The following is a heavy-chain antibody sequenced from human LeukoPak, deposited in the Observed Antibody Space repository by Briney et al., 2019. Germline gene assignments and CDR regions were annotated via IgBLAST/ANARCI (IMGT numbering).Heavy chain of an antibody. CDR1: GFTFSSYG. CDR3: AKDRFISNSMVPYFDY. D-gene: IGHD3-10*01. Sequence: GGSLRLSCAASGFTFSSYGMHWVRQAPGKGLEWVAVISYDGSNKYYADSVKGRFTISRDNSKNTLYPQMNSLRAEDTAVYYCAKDRFISNSMVPYFDYWGQGTLVTVSS. J-gene: IGHJ4*02. CDR2: ISYDGSNK. V-gene: IGHV3-30*18.